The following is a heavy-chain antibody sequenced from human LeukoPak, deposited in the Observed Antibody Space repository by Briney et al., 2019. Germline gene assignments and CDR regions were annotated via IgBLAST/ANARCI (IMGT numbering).Heavy chain of an antibody. Sequence: ASVKVSCKASGYTFTGYYMHWVRQAPGQGLEWTGWINPNSGGTNYAQKFQGRVTMTRDTSISTAYMELSRLRSDDTAVYYCARVMGSGSYYDAFDIWGQGTMVTVSS. CDR2: INPNSGGT. D-gene: IGHD1-26*01. CDR3: ARVMGSGSYYDAFDI. J-gene: IGHJ3*02. V-gene: IGHV1-2*02. CDR1: GYTFTGYY.